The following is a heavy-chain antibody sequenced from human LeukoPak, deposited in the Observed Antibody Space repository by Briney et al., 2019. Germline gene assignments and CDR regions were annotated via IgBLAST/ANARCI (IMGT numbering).Heavy chain of an antibody. CDR1: GGSIRSGSYY. D-gene: IGHD5-18*01. CDR3: ARSEYSYGADAFDI. J-gene: IGHJ3*02. V-gene: IGHV4-61*02. CDR2: IHAGGST. Sequence: SQTLSLTCTVSGGSIRSGSYYWSWIRQPAGKGLEWIGRIHAGGSTNYNPSLKSRVTISADTSKNQFSLKLSSVTAADTAVYYCARSEYSYGADAFDIWGQGTMVTVSS.